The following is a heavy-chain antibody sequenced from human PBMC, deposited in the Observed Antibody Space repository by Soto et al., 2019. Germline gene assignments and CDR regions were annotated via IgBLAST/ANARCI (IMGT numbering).Heavy chain of an antibody. CDR1: GYRFSDYG. J-gene: IGHJ4*02. CDR3: ARGFIPEDY. Sequence: QIQLVQSEAEVKKPGASVKVSCTTSGYRFSDYGVSWVRQAPGQGLEWMGWINTGNGNTKFTQNFQGRVTLTTDPSTRTVFLELPSLKFDDTAVYYCARGFIPEDYWGQGTLVTVSS. CDR2: INTGNGNT. V-gene: IGHV1-18*01. D-gene: IGHD2-21*01.